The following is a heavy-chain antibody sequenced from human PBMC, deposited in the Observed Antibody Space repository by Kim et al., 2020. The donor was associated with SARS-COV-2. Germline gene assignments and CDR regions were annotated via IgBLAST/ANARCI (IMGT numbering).Heavy chain of an antibody. CDR1: GFTFKNYG. Sequence: GGSLRLSCGASGFTFKNYGMQWVRQAPGKGLVWLAVISHDGSVTHYADSVKGRFTISRDNSKNTLSLQMNSLRAEDTAMYYCAKEQTSFSSMNFDFWGPGTLVTVSS. D-gene: IGHD3-3*01. J-gene: IGHJ4*02. V-gene: IGHV3-30*18. CDR2: ISHDGSVT. CDR3: AKEQTSFSSMNFDF.